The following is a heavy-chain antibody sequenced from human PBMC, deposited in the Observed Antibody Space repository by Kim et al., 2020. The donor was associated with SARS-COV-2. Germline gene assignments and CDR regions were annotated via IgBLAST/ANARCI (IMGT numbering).Heavy chain of an antibody. D-gene: IGHD6-19*01. CDR2: ISSSSSYT. Sequence: GGSLRLSCAASGFTFSDYYMSWIRQAPGKGLEWVSYISSSSSYTNYADSVKGRFTISRDNAKNSLYLQMNSLRAEETAVYYCARDQGVAGTGYYYGMDVWGQGTTVTVSS. V-gene: IGHV3-11*05. J-gene: IGHJ6*02. CDR1: GFTFSDYY. CDR3: ARDQGVAGTGYYYGMDV.